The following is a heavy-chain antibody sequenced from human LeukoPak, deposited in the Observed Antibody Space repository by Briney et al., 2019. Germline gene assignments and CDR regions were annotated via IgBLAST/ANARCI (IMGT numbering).Heavy chain of an antibody. CDR3: AKIGLSEPDY. CDR1: GGSISTYY. V-gene: IGHV4-4*07. Sequence: SETLSLTCTVSGGSISTYYWSWIRQPAGKGLEWIGRVSSSGSTKYNPSLKSRVTMSVDTSKNQFSLKLTSVTAADSAVYYCAKIGLSEPDYWGQGTLVTVSS. J-gene: IGHJ4*02. CDR2: VSSSGST. D-gene: IGHD3/OR15-3a*01.